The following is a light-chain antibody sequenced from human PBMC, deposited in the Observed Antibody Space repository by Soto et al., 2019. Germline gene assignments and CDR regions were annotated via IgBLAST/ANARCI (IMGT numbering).Light chain of an antibody. V-gene: IGLV2-23*01. Sequence: QSVLTQPASVSGSPGQSITIPCTGISSDVGSSDLVSWYQQHPGRAPKLMIYEASKRPSGVSNRFSGSKSGNTASLTISGLQAEDEADYYCCSYSGSSTWVFGGGTKVNVL. CDR1: SSDVGSSDL. CDR2: EAS. J-gene: IGLJ3*02. CDR3: CSYSGSSTWV.